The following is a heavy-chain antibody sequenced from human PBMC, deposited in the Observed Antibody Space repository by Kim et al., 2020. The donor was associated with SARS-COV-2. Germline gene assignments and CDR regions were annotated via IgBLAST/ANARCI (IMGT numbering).Heavy chain of an antibody. CDR1: GFTFSSYS. V-gene: IGHV3-48*02. CDR2: ISSSSSTI. CDR3: ARGARITMVLKPVSYWYFDL. J-gene: IGHJ2*01. Sequence: GGSLRLSCAASGFTFSSYSMNWVRQAPGKGLEWVSYISSSSSTIYYADSVKGRFTISRDNAKNSLYLQMNSLRDEDTAVYYCARGARITMVLKPVSYWYFDLWGRGTLVTVSS. D-gene: IGHD3-10*01.